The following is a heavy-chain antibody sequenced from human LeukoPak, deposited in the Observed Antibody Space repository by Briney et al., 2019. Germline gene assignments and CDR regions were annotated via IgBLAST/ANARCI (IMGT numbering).Heavy chain of an antibody. D-gene: IGHD3-10*01. Sequence: ASVEVSCKSSGYRFSNYDINWVRQASGQGLEWMGWIHPTSSKTAYSQKLLPKFQGRLTITRDTSINTAYMELSSLTSDDTAVYYCARGLWFGEGSFYYFDLWGQGTLVTVSS. V-gene: IGHV1-8*03. J-gene: IGHJ4*02. CDR1: GYRFSNYD. CDR3: ARGLWFGEGSFYYFDL. CDR2: IHPTSSKT.